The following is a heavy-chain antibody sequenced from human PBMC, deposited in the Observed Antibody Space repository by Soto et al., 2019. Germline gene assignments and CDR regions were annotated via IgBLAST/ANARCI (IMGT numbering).Heavy chain of an antibody. D-gene: IGHD3-16*01. Sequence: QVQLQESGPGLVKPSQTLSLTCTVSGGSISSGGYYWSWIRQHPGKGLEWIGYIYYSGSTYYNPSVQSRVTIPVDTSKNQCSLQLSSVTAADTAVYYCATTQTFGGVTISDAFDIWGQGTMVTVSS. CDR1: GGSISSGGYY. CDR3: ATTQTFGGVTISDAFDI. V-gene: IGHV4-31*03. CDR2: IYYSGST. J-gene: IGHJ3*02.